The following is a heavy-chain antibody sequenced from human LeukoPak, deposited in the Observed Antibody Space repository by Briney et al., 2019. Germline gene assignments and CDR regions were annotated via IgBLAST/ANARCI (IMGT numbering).Heavy chain of an antibody. CDR3: ARSGMWFSTND. Sequence: ASVKVSCKAPGYTVTNYYMHWVRQAPGQGLEWMGMINPSTNGWTYAQKFQGRVTVTSDTSTSTVHMELSSLRSEDTAVYYCARSGMWFSTNDWGQGTLITVSS. D-gene: IGHD2-21*01. CDR2: INPSTNGW. CDR1: GYTVTNYY. V-gene: IGHV1-46*01. J-gene: IGHJ4*02.